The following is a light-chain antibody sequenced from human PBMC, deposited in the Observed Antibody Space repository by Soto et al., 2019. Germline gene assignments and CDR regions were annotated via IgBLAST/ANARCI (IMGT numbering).Light chain of an antibody. V-gene: IGKV1-5*03. J-gene: IGKJ1*01. CDR2: KAS. CDR1: QSIASY. CDR3: QHYNSYSEA. Sequence: DIQMSQSPSSLSASVGDRLTITCRASQSIASYLNWYQRKPGKAPKLLIYKASTLKSGVPSRFSGSGSGTEFTLTISSLQPDDFATYYCQHYNSYSEAFGQGTKVDIK.